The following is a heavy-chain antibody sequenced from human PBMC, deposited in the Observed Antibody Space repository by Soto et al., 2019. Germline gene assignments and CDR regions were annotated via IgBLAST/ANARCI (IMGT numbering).Heavy chain of an antibody. CDR3: ARDYYDSSGYYYGLDY. V-gene: IGHV1-3*01. CDR1: GYTFTSYA. D-gene: IGHD3-22*01. J-gene: IGHJ4*02. CDR2: INAGNGNT. Sequence: ASVKVSCKASGYTFTSYAMHWVRQAPGQGLEWMGWINAGNGNTKYSQKFQGRVTITRDTSASTAYMELSSLRSEDTAVYYCARDYYDSSGYYYGLDYWGQGTLVTAPQ.